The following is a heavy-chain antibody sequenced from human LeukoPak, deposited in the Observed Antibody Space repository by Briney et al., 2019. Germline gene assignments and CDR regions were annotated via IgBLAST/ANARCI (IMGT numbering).Heavy chain of an antibody. CDR3: ARGEGGAVAYYFDY. Sequence: ASVKVSCKASGYTFTSYGISWVRRAPGQGLEWMGWISTYNDNTNYAQKLQGRVTMTTDTSTSAAYMELRSLRSDDTAVYYCARGEGGAVAYYFDYWGQGTLVTVSS. D-gene: IGHD6-19*01. CDR1: GYTFTSYG. V-gene: IGHV1-18*01. CDR2: ISTYNDNT. J-gene: IGHJ4*02.